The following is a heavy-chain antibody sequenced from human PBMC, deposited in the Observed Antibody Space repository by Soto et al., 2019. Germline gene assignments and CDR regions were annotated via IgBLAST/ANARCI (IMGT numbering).Heavy chain of an antibody. CDR3: ASLYYYDSSGYFGGHYYYGMDV. D-gene: IGHD3-22*01. CDR1: GFTFSSYS. Sequence: EVQLVESGGGLVKPGGSLRLSCAASGFTFSSYSMNWVRQAPGKGLEWVSSISSSSGYIYYADSVRGRFTISRDNAQNSLFLHMNSLRAADTDVYYCASLYYYDSSGYFGGHYYYGMDVWGQGTTVTVSS. J-gene: IGHJ6*02. V-gene: IGHV3-21*01. CDR2: ISSSSGYI.